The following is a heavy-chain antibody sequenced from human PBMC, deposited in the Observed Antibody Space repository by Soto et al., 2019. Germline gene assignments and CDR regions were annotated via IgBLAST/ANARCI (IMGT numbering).Heavy chain of an antibody. J-gene: IGHJ4*02. CDR1: GGSFSGYY. CDR3: ARGSSSPNYYDSSGPFDY. CDR2: INHSGST. D-gene: IGHD3-22*01. V-gene: IGHV4-34*01. Sequence: SETLSLTCAVYGGSFSGYYWSWIRQTPGKGLEWIGEINHSGSTNYNPSLKSRVTISVDTSKNQFSLKLSSVTAADTAVYYCARGSSSPNYYDSSGPFDYWGQGTLVTVSS.